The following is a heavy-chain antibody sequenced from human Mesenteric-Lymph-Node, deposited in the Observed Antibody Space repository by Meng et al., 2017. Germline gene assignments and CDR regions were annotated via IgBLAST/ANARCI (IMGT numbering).Heavy chain of an antibody. CDR3: ARVAVAGLRYFQH. CDR1: GYPFTNIG. J-gene: IGHJ1*01. D-gene: IGHD6-19*01. CDR2: INTDTGNP. V-gene: IGHV7-4-1*02. Sequence: VQLAQSGSELKKPGASVKVSCTASGYPFTNIGMNWVRQAPGQGPEWMGWINTDTGNPTYAKGFTGRFVFSLDTSVSTAYLQISGLKAEDTAVYYCARVAVAGLRYFQHWGQGTLVTVSS.